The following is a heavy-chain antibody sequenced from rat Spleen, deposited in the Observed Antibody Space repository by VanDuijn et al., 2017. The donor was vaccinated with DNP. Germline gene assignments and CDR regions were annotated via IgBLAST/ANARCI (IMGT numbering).Heavy chain of an antibody. CDR2: IRYDGAYT. V-gene: IGHV5-22*01. CDR3: ARWNSGHFDY. D-gene: IGHD4-3*01. CDR1: GFTFSAYY. J-gene: IGHJ2*01. Sequence: EVQLVESGGGLVQPGRSLKLSCAASGFTFSAYYVAWVRQAPAKGLEWVAYIRYDGAYTKYGDSVKGRFTISRDNAKNILYLQMNSLRSEDMATYYCARWNSGHFDYWGQGVMVSVSS.